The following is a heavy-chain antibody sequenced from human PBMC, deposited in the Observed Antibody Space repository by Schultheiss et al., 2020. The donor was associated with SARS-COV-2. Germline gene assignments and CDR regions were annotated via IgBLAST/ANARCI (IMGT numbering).Heavy chain of an antibody. J-gene: IGHJ6*02. CDR1: GFTFSSYW. D-gene: IGHD1-26*01. Sequence: GGSLRLSCAASGFTFSSYWMHWVRQAPGKGLVWVSTITGSGGRTYYADSVKGRFTISRDNAKNSLYLQMNSLGAEDTAVYYCARGSGSYLGIPYYGMDVWGQGTTVTVSS. V-gene: IGHV3-74*01. CDR3: ARGSGSYLGIPYYGMDV. CDR2: ITGSGGRT.